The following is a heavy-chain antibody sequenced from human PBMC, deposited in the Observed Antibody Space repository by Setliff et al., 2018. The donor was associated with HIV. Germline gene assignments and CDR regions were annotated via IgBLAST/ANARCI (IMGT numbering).Heavy chain of an antibody. V-gene: IGHV4-61*09. D-gene: IGHD1-1*01. CDR1: GGSISSGSHY. J-gene: IGHJ4*02. CDR3: ARERLSRLGFDY. CDR2: IYTGGNA. Sequence: SETLSLTCTVSGGSISSGSHYWSWIRQPAGKGLEWIGHIYTGGNANYNPSLQSRVTISVDTSKNQFSLMLGSMTAADTAVYYCARERLSRLGFDYWGQGTLVTV.